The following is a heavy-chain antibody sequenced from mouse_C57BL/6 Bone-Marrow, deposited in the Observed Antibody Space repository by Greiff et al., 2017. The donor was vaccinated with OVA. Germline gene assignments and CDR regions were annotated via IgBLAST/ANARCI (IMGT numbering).Heavy chain of an antibody. Sequence: QVQLQQSGAELARPGASVKLSCKASGYTFTSYGISWVKQRTGQGLEWIGEIYPRSGNTYYNEKFKGKATLTADKSSSTAYMERRSLTSEDSAVYFCARGRYYAWFAYWGQGTLVTVSA. CDR1: GYTFTSYG. V-gene: IGHV1-81*01. D-gene: IGHD1-1*01. CDR3: ARGRYYAWFAY. CDR2: IYPRSGNT. J-gene: IGHJ3*01.